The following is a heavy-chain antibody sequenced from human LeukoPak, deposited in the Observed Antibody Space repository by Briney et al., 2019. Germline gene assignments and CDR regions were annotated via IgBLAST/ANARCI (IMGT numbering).Heavy chain of an antibody. D-gene: IGHD3-22*01. CDR3: ARSLWYYYDSSGYYFFDY. Sequence: GGSLRLSCVGSGFTSIAYALTWARQAPGKGLEWVSGISGGGVTTYYADSVKGRFTISRDNAKNSLYLQMNSLRAEDTAVYYCARSLWYYYDSSGYYFFDYWGQGTLVTVSS. CDR1: GFTSIAYA. V-gene: IGHV3-23*01. CDR2: ISGGGVTT. J-gene: IGHJ4*02.